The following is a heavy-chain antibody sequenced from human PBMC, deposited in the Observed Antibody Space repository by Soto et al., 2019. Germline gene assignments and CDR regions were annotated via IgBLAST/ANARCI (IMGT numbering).Heavy chain of an antibody. Sequence: SETLSLTCAVYGGSFSGYYWSWIRQPPGKGLEWIGEINHSGSTNYNPSLKSRVTISVDTSKTQCSLKLSSVTAADMAVYYCARTMIVVVTLSAFYIWGQGTMVTVSS. V-gene: IGHV4-34*01. J-gene: IGHJ3*02. D-gene: IGHD3-22*01. CDR3: ARTMIVVVTLSAFYI. CDR2: INHSGST. CDR1: GGSFSGYY.